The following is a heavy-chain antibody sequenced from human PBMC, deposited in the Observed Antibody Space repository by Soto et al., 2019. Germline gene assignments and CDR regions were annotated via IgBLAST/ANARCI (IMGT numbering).Heavy chain of an antibody. Sequence: QVQLVQSGAEVKKPGSSVKVSCKASGGIFSIYAISWLRQAPGQVLEWMGAVIPILGQAYYAQNFQDRVTITADESTRTAYMDLISLRSDDTAVYVCARVGGVGAPPGADYWGQGTLVTVSS. CDR1: GGIFSIYA. V-gene: IGHV1-69*01. CDR2: VIPILGQA. D-gene: IGHD1-26*01. J-gene: IGHJ4*02. CDR3: ARVGGVGAPPGADY.